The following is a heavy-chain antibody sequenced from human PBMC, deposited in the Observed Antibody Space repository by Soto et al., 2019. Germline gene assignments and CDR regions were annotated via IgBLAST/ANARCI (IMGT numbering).Heavy chain of an antibody. V-gene: IGHV4-31*03. J-gene: IGHJ6*02. CDR2: IYYSGST. CDR3: ASRTLGYYYYGMDV. Sequence: SETLSLTCTVSGGSISSGGYYWSWIRQHPGKGLEWIGYIYYSGSTYYNPSLKSRVTISVDTSKNHFSLKLSSVTAADTAVYYCASRTLGYYYYGMDVWGQGTTVTVSS. CDR1: GGSISSGGYY. D-gene: IGHD3-16*01.